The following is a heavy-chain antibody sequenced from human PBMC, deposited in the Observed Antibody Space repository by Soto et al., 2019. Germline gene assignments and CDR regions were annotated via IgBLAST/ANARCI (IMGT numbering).Heavy chain of an antibody. J-gene: IGHJ6*02. Sequence: GESLKISCKGSGYSFTSYWIGWVRQMPGKGLEWMGIIYPGDSDTRYSPSFQGQVTISADKSISTAYLQWSCLKASDTAMYYCARLGGGYCSGGSCLNYYYGMDVWGQGTTVTVSS. V-gene: IGHV5-51*01. CDR3: ARLGGGYCSGGSCLNYYYGMDV. CDR2: IYPGDSDT. D-gene: IGHD2-15*01. CDR1: GYSFTSYW.